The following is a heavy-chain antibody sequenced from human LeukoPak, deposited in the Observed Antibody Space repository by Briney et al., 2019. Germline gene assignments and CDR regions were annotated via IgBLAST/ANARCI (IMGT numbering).Heavy chain of an antibody. CDR2: IKGDGSEK. J-gene: IGHJ4*02. CDR3: AARQLVLGIDH. Sequence: GGSLRLSCAASGVTFSSYWMSWVRQAPGKGLEWVANIKGDGSEKYYVDSVKGRFTISRDNAKNSLYLQMNSLRADDTAVYYCAARQLVLGIDHWGQGTLVTVSS. D-gene: IGHD6-13*01. V-gene: IGHV3-7*05. CDR1: GVTFSSYW.